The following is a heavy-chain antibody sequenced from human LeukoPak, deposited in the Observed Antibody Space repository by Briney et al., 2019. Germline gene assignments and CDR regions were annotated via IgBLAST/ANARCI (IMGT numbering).Heavy chain of an antibody. V-gene: IGHV3-48*01. Sequence: GGSLRLSCAASGFTFSSYSMNWVRQAPGKGLEWVSYISSSTIYYADSVKGRFTISRDNAKNSLYLQMNSLRAEDTAVYYCARGGGAYYYDSSGYFDIWGQGTMVTVSS. CDR2: ISSSTI. D-gene: IGHD3-22*01. CDR3: ARGGGAYYYDSSGYFDI. J-gene: IGHJ3*02. CDR1: GFTFSSYS.